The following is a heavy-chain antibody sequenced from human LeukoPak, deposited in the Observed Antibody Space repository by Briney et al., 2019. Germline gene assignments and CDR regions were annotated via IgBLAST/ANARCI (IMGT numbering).Heavy chain of an antibody. CDR3: AREELWFGESPLVDY. J-gene: IGHJ4*02. Sequence: GGSLRLSCAGSGFTFSDYYMSWIRQAPGKGLEWVSYISSSGSTIYYADSVKGRFTISRDNAKNSLYLQMNSLRAEDTAVYYCAREELWFGESPLVDYWGQGTLVTVSS. V-gene: IGHV3-11*04. CDR2: ISSSGSTI. CDR1: GFTFSDYY. D-gene: IGHD3-10*01.